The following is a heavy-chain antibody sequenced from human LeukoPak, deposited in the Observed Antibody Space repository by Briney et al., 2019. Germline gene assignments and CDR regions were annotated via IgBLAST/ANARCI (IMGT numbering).Heavy chain of an antibody. CDR2: MNQSGTT. CDR3: AMRHSSSWYRYFVG. D-gene: IGHD6-13*01. Sequence: PSETLSLTCAVYGGSFSDYYWSWIRQSPGKGLEWIGEMNQSGTTKYNPSLEGRVTTSVDTSKNQFPLNLTSMSAADTGVYFCAMRHSSSWYRYFVGWGQGTLVTVSS. J-gene: IGHJ1*01. CDR1: GGSFSDYY. V-gene: IGHV4-34*01.